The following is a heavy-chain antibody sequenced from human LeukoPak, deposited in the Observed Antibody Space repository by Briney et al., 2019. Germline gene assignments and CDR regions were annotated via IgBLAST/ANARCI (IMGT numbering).Heavy chain of an antibody. J-gene: IGHJ4*02. CDR1: GFTFSSYG. D-gene: IGHD3-10*01. CDR3: AKAHGSGSSPFGY. V-gene: IGHV3-30*18. CDR2: ISYDGSNK. Sequence: GRSLRLSCAASGFTFSSYGMHWVRQAPGKGLEWVAVISYDGSNKYYADSVKGRFTISRDNSKNTLYLQMNSLRAEDTAVYYCAKAHGSGSSPFGYWGQGTLVTVSS.